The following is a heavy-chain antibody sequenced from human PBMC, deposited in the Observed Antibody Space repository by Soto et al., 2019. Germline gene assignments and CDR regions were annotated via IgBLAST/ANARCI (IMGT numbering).Heavy chain of an antibody. J-gene: IGHJ5*02. CDR3: ARDLSSGWFDH. CDR1: GYIFNNYA. CDR2: MNVYNGHT. D-gene: IGHD6-19*01. Sequence: QVQLVQSGAEVKKPGASVKVSCKTSGYIFNNYAISWVRQAPGQGLEWMGWMNVYNGHTKYAQKVQGRLTMTTDTSTSTAYMELRNLRSDDTDVYYCARDLSSGWFDHWGQGTLVTVSS. V-gene: IGHV1-18*01.